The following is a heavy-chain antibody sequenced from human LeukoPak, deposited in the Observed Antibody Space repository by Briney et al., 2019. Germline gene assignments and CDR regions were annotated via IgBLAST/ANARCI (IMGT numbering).Heavy chain of an antibody. CDR2: SGSSSSYI. D-gene: IGHD1-1*01. J-gene: IGHJ5*02. Sequence: PGGSLRLSCAASGFTFSSYSMNWVRHPPGQGLDWVSSSGSSSSYIYYADSVKGRFTISRDNAKNSLYLQMNSLRAEDTAVYYCARDNVKTAFDPWGQGTLVTVSS. CDR1: GFTFSSYS. V-gene: IGHV3-21*01. CDR3: ARDNVKTAFDP.